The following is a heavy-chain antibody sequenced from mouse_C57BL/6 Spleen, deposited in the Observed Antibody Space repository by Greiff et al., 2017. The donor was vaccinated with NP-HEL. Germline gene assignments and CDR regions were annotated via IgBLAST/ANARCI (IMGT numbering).Heavy chain of an antibody. D-gene: IGHD1-1*01. V-gene: IGHV5-17*01. J-gene: IGHJ3*01. CDR1: GFTFSDYG. Sequence: EVQVVESGGGLVKPGGSLKLSCAASGFTFSDYGMHWVRQAPEKGLEWVAYISSGSSTIYYADTVKGRFTISRDNAKNTLFLQMTSLRSEDTAMCYLARGSSYPGFADWGQGTLVTVSA. CDR3: ARGSSYPGFAD. CDR2: ISSGSSTI.